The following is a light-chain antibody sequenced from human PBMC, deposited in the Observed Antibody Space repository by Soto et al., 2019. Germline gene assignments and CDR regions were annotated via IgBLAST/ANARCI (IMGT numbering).Light chain of an antibody. J-gene: IGKJ5*01. CDR1: QSVSSN. Sequence: EIVMTQSPDTLPVSPGERATLSCRASQSVSSNLACYQQKPGQAPRLLIYGASTRATGIPARFSGSGSGTEFTLTISSLQSEDFAVYYCQQYNNWPPTTFGQGTRLEIK. CDR3: QQYNNWPPTT. CDR2: GAS. V-gene: IGKV3-15*01.